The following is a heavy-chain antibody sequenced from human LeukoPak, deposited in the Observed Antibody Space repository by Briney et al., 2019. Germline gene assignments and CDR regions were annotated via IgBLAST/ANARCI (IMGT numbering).Heavy chain of an antibody. CDR3: TTETPYYDFWSGPGGFDY. V-gene: IGHV3-15*01. CDR2: IKSKTDGGTT. J-gene: IGHJ4*02. Sequence: GGSLRLSCAASGFTFSNAWMSWVRQAPGKGLEWVGRIKSKTDGGTTDYAAPVKGRFTISRDDSKNTLYLQMNSLKTEDTAVYYCTTETPYYDFWSGPGGFDYWGQGTLVTVSS. CDR1: GFTFSNAW. D-gene: IGHD3-3*01.